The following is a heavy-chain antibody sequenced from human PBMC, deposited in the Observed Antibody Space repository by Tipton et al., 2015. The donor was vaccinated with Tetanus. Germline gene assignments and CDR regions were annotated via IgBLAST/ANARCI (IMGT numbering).Heavy chain of an antibody. CDR1: GFSLSSYTMN. CDR2: MSCSGRT. V-gene: IGHV4-30-2*03. Sequence: LRLSCAVSGFSLSSYTMNWVRQAPGKGLEWIGSMSCSGRTYYNPSLKSRVTISVDTSKNQFSLKLSSVTAAGTAVYYCARHSSLKALNYWGQGTLVTASS. CDR3: ARHSSLKALNY. D-gene: IGHD3-9*01. J-gene: IGHJ4*02.